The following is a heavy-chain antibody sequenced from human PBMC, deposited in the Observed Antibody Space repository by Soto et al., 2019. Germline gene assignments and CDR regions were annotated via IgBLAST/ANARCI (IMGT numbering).Heavy chain of an antibody. CDR3: VRWDNTYGMDG. V-gene: IGHV2-5*04. CDR2: IYWDGDK. CDR1: AISLSTTGVG. D-gene: IGHD1-1*01. Sequence: QITLRESGPTLVKPTQTLTLNCTFSAISLSTTGVGVGWIRQPPGKALECLALIYWDGDKRFNPSLKSRVTITKDTSKNLVVLIMTSMDPVDTGTYYCVRWDNTYGMDGWGQGTTVTVSS. J-gene: IGHJ6*02.